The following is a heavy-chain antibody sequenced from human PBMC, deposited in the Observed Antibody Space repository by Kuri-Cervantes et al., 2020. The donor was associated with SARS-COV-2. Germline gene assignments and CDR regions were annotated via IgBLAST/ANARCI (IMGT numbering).Heavy chain of an antibody. J-gene: IGHJ4*02. Sequence: ASVKVSCKASGYTFTSYAITWVRQAPGQGLEWMGWNNTNTGNPMYAQGFTGHFVFSLDTSVNTAYLQISSLKTEDTAVYYCARTYYDSSGPDYWGQGTLVTVSS. V-gene: IGHV7-4-1*02. CDR2: NNTNTGNP. CDR3: ARTYYDSSGPDY. D-gene: IGHD3-22*01. CDR1: GYTFTSYA.